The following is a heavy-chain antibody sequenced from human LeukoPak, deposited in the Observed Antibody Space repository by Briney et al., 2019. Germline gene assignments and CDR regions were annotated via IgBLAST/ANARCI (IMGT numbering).Heavy chain of an antibody. CDR3: AKDFNLYGSSVYGFDY. J-gene: IGHJ4*02. CDR2: ISWNSDSI. D-gene: IGHD3-22*01. CDR1: GFTFDDYA. V-gene: IGHV3-9*01. Sequence: GGSLTLPCAASGFTFDDYAMPWVGQAPGKGLEWVSGISWNSDSIGYADSVKGRFTISRDNAKNSLYLQMNSLRAEDTALYYCAKDFNLYGSSVYGFDYWGPGTLVTVSS.